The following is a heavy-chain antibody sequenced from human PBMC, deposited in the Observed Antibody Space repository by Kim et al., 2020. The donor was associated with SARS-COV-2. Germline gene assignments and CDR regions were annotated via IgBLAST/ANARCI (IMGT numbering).Heavy chain of an antibody. CDR2: ISAYNGNT. CDR3: ARDLARRYYDSSGYCDY. Sequence: ASVKVSCKASGYTFTSYGISWVRQAPGQGLEWMGWISAYNGNTNYAQKLQGRVTMTTDTSTSTAYMELRSLRSDDTAVYYCARDLARRYYDSSGYCDYWGQGTLVTVSS. V-gene: IGHV1-18*01. CDR1: GYTFTSYG. D-gene: IGHD3-22*01. J-gene: IGHJ4*02.